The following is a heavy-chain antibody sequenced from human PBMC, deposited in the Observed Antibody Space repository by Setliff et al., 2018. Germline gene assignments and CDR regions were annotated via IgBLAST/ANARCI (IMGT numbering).Heavy chain of an antibody. CDR1: GYTFTSYY. Sequence: ASVKVSCKASGYTFTSYYMHWVRQAPGQGLEWMGIINPSGGSTSYAQKFQGRVTITTDESTSTAYMELSSLRSEDTAVYYCARAGIAAAPDAFDIWGQGTMVTVSS. D-gene: IGHD6-13*01. CDR2: INPSGGST. CDR3: ARAGIAAAPDAFDI. J-gene: IGHJ3*02. V-gene: IGHV1-46*01.